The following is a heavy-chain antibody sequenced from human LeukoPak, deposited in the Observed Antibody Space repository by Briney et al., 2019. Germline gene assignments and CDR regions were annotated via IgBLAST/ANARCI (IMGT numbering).Heavy chain of an antibody. Sequence: PSETLSLTCTVSGDSISSHYWSRIRQPPGKGLEWIAYIYDTGTTVSNPSLKSRVSMSLDRSKNEFSLQLTSVTAADTAVYYCAGIWYSSGYYFDYWGQGTLVTVSS. CDR1: GDSISSHY. V-gene: IGHV4-59*11. D-gene: IGHD6-19*01. J-gene: IGHJ4*02. CDR2: IYDTGTT. CDR3: AGIWYSSGYYFDY.